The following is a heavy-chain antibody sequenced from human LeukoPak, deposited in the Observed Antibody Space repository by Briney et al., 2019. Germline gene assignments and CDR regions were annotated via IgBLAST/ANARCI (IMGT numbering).Heavy chain of an antibody. CDR2: IYTSGST. CDR1: GDSITSGDSY. Sequence: SETLSLTCSVSGDSITSGDSYWTWIRQPAGRGLEWIGLIYTSGSTKYNPSLKSRITMSLDTSKNPISLHLSSVTAADTAVYYCAREYSHWVRGTLVTVSS. V-gene: IGHV4-61*02. D-gene: IGHD5-12*01. CDR3: AREYSH. J-gene: IGHJ4*02.